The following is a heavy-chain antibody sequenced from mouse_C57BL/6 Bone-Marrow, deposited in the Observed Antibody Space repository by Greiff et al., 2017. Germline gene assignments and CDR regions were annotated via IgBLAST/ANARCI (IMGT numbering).Heavy chain of an antibody. Sequence: EVLLVESGGGLVQPGGSLKLSCAASGFTFSDYGMAWVRQAPRKGPEWVAFISNLAYSIYYADTVTGRFTISRENAKNTLYLQMSSLRSEDTAMYYCARREYDGRRYFDVWGKGTTVTVSS. CDR2: ISNLAYSI. J-gene: IGHJ1*03. CDR1: GFTFSDYG. D-gene: IGHD1-2*01. CDR3: ARREYDGRRYFDV. V-gene: IGHV5-15*01.